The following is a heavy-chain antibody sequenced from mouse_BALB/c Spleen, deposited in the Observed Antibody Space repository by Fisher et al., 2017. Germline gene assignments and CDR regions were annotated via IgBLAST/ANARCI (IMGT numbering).Heavy chain of an antibody. J-gene: IGHJ4*01. CDR3: ARGDYGYDEYAMDY. V-gene: IGHV1-64*01. D-gene: IGHD2-2*01. Sequence: DKFKGKATLTVDKSSSTAYMQLSSLTSEDSAVYYCARGDYGYDEYAMDYWGQGTSVTVSS.